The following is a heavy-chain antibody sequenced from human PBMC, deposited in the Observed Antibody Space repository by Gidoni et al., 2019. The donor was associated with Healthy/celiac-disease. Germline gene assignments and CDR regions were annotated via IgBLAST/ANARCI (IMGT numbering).Heavy chain of an antibody. CDR2: ISYDGSNK. J-gene: IGHJ4*02. Sequence: QVQLVESGGGVVQPGRSLRLSCAASGCTFSSYGMHWVRQAPGKGLEWVAVISYDGSNKYYADSVKGRFTISRDNSKNTLYLQMNSLRAEDTAVYYCAKEGVAAAGADYWGQGTLVTVSS. CDR1: GCTFSSYG. D-gene: IGHD6-13*01. CDR3: AKEGVAAAGADY. V-gene: IGHV3-30*18.